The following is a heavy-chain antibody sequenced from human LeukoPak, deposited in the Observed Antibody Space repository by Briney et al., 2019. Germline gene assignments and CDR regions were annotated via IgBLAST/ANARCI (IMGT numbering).Heavy chain of an antibody. Sequence: ASVKVSCKASGYTFTSYGISWVRQAPGHGLEWMGWISPYTTKTNYAQSLQGRVTMTTDTSTSTAYMELRSLISDDTAVYYCAREGGVGPTAPPDYYSYQMDVWGKGTTVTVSS. CDR2: ISPYTTKT. V-gene: IGHV1-18*01. J-gene: IGHJ6*03. CDR1: GYTFTSYG. CDR3: AREGGVGPTAPPDYYSYQMDV. D-gene: IGHD1-26*01.